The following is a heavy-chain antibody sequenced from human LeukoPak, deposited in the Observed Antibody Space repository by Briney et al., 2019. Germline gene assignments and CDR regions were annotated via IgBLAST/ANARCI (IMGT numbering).Heavy chain of an antibody. Sequence: SETLSLTCTVSGGSISSNSYYWGWIRQPPGKGLEWIGSIYYSGSTYYKPSLKSRVTISVHTSKNQFSLRLSSVTAADTAVYYCARNRYYYGSRNYGVPNWFDPWGQGTLVTVSS. CDR3: ARNRYYYGSRNYGVPNWFDP. V-gene: IGHV4-39*01. CDR2: IYYSGST. J-gene: IGHJ5*02. D-gene: IGHD3-10*01. CDR1: GGSISSNSYY.